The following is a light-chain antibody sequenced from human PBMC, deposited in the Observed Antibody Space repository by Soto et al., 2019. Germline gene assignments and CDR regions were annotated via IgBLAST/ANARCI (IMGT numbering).Light chain of an antibody. CDR3: QQYGSSGT. V-gene: IGKV3-20*01. Sequence: ESVLTQSPGTLSLSPGERATLSCRASQTVSGSYLAWYQHKPGQAPRLLIYAASSRATGIPDRFSGSGSGTDFTLTISRLEPEDFAVYYCQQYGSSGTFGQGTKVDVK. CDR2: AAS. CDR1: QTVSGSY. J-gene: IGKJ1*01.